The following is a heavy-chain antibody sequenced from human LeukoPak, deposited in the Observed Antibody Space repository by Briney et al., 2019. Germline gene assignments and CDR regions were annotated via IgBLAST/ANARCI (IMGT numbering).Heavy chain of an antibody. CDR2: IYYSGST. J-gene: IGHJ4*02. D-gene: IGHD3-22*01. CDR1: GGSISSSSYY. V-gene: IGHV4-39*01. Sequence: SETLPLTCTVSGGSISSSSYYWGWIRQPPGKGLEWIGSIYYSGSTYYNPSLKSRVTISVDTSKNQFSLKLSSVTAADTAVYYCARHLDDYYDSSGYWDYWGQGTLVTVSS. CDR3: ARHLDDYYDSSGYWDY.